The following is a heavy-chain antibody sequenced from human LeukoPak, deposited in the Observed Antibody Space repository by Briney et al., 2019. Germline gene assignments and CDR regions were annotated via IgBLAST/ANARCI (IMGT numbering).Heavy chain of an antibody. J-gene: IGHJ5*02. CDR1: GASVTDYY. Sequence: SETLSLTCTVAGASVTDYYWSWIRQSPGEGLEWISYIPHSGNSDYNPSLRSRVTRSLDTSKNQFSLNLISVTAADTAVCTRGHWGLQSWSQGTLVTVSS. D-gene: IGHD7-27*01. CDR2: IPHSGNS. CDR3: GHWGLQS. V-gene: IGHV4-59*02.